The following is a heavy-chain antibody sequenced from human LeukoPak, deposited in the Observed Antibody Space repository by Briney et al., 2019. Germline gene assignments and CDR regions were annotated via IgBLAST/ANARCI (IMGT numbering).Heavy chain of an antibody. CDR1: GDSVSSESAA. J-gene: IGHJ3*02. CDR2: TYYRSKWHN. CDR3: ARDIGYGNDACVI. D-gene: IGHD5-18*01. Sequence: SQTLSLTCATSGDSVSSESAAWNWIRQSPSRGLEWLGRTYYRSKWHNEYAESVRSRIIINPDISKNQFSLQLNSVSPEDTAVYYFARDIGYGNDACVIGGQGTRVTVS. V-gene: IGHV6-1*01.